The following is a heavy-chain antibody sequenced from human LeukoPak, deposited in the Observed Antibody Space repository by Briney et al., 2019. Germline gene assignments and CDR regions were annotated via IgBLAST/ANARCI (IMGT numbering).Heavy chain of an antibody. CDR2: ISAYNGNT. J-gene: IGHJ5*02. Sequence: ASVKVSCKASGYTFTSYGISWVRQAPGQGLEWMGWISAYNGNTNYAQKLQGRVTMTTDTSTSTAYMELRNLRSDDTAVYYCARDPYYYDSSGYGFDPWGQGTLVTVSS. D-gene: IGHD3-22*01. CDR3: ARDPYYYDSSGYGFDP. V-gene: IGHV1-18*01. CDR1: GYTFTSYG.